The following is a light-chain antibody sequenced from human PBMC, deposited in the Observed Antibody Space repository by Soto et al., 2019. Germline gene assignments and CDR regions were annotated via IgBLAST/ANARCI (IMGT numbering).Light chain of an antibody. CDR2: DVS. Sequence: QSVLTQPASVSGSPGQSITISCTGTSSDVGGYNYVSWYQQHPVQSPKLMIYDVSNRPSGVSNRFSGSKSGNTASLTISGLQAEDEADYYCSSYTGSSTPLVFGGGTKLTVL. CDR1: SSDVGGYNY. J-gene: IGLJ2*01. V-gene: IGLV2-14*01. CDR3: SSYTGSSTPLV.